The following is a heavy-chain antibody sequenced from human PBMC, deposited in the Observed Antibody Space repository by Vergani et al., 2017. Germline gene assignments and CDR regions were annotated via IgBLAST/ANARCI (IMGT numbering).Heavy chain of an antibody. Sequence: EVQLLESGGGLAQPGGSLRLSCAASGFTFRNYAMTWVRQAPGKGLEWVSVIYSGGSTYYADSVKGRFIISRDNSKNTLYLQMNSLRAEDTAVYYCAKGGWGSHCDYWGQGTQVTVSS. CDR2: IYSGGST. V-gene: IGHV3-23*03. CDR3: AKGGWGSHCDY. J-gene: IGHJ4*02. D-gene: IGHD3-10*01. CDR1: GFTFRNYA.